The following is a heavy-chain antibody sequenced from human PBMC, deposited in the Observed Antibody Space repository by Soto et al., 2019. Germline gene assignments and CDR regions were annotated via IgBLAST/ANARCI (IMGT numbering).Heavy chain of an antibody. CDR3: ARDREAGYNFYYGMDV. J-gene: IGHJ6*02. Sequence: PSETLSLTCSVSSADINTYSWTWIRQPAGKGLEWIGRIYTSASINYNPSLKGRVTLSVDTSTNQVSLRLASVTAADTAIYYCARDREAGYNFYYGMDVWGQGTTVTVS. D-gene: IGHD6-19*01. CDR2: IYTSASI. CDR1: SADINTYS. V-gene: IGHV4-4*07.